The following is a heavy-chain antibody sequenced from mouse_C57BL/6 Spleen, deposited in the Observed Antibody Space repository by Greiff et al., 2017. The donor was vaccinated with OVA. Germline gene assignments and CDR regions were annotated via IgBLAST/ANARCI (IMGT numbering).Heavy chain of an antibody. V-gene: IGHV1-64*01. CDR1: GYTFTSYW. D-gene: IGHD2-2*01. Sequence: QVQLKESGAELVKPGASVKLSCKASGYTFTSYWMHWVKQRPGQGLEWIGMIHPNSGSTNYNEKFKSKATLTVDKSSSTAYMQLSSLTSEDSAVYFCARGYGYDYAMDYWGQGASGTVSS. CDR2: IHPNSGST. CDR3: ARGYGYDYAMDY. J-gene: IGHJ4*01.